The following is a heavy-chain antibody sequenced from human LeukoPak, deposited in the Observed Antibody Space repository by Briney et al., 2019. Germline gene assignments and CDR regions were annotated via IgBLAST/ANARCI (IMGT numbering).Heavy chain of an antibody. Sequence: PGGSLRLSCAASGFTFSNAWMSWGCQGPAEGLGWVGRIKSKTDGGTTDYAAPVKGRFTISREDSKNTLYLQMNSLKTEDTAVYYCTTDSTPVSYCSGGSCFDYWGQGTLVTVSS. CDR2: IKSKTDGGTT. D-gene: IGHD2-15*01. V-gene: IGHV3-15*01. CDR1: GFTFSNAW. J-gene: IGHJ4*02. CDR3: TTDSTPVSYCSGGSCFDY.